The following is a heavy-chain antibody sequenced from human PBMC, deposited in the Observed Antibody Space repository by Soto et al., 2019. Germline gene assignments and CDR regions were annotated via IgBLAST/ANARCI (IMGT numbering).Heavy chain of an antibody. Sequence: EVQLVESGGGLVKPGGSLRLSCAGSGFTFSSYTLNWVRQAPGKGLEWVSFISSGSSNIYYADSVKGRFIISRDDAKNTLFVQVNSLRAEDTAVYYSARLRRNSYVLDYWGPGTLVTVSS. CDR2: ISSGSSNI. CDR3: ARLRRNSYVLDY. D-gene: IGHD5-18*01. CDR1: GFTFSSYT. V-gene: IGHV3-21*02. J-gene: IGHJ4*02.